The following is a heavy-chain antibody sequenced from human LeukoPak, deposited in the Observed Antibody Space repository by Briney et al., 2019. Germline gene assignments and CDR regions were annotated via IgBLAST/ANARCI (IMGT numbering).Heavy chain of an antibody. V-gene: IGHV3-30*18. CDR3: AKRGSSGWDYFDY. Sequence: GGSLRLSCAASGFTFSSYGMHWVRQAPGKGLEWVAVISYDGSNKYYADSVKGRFTISRDNSKNTLYLQMNSLRAEDTAVYYCAKRGSSGWDYFDYWGQGTLVTVSS. CDR1: GFTFSSYG. CDR2: ISYDGSNK. J-gene: IGHJ4*02. D-gene: IGHD6-19*01.